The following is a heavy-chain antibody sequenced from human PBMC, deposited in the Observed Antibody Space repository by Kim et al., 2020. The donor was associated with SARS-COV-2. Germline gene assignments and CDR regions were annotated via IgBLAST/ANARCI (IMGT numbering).Heavy chain of an antibody. CDR2: GTFYYDGST. D-gene: IGHD3-10*02. CDR3: VRHVQGVYYFYYMDV. Sequence: SETLSLTCTGSGDSISSSSYYWGWIRQTPGKGLEWIGSGTFYYDGSTSYNPSLKRRVTISVDMSKNQFSLRLSSVTAADTAVYYCVRHVQGVYYFYYMDVWGKGTTVIVSS. CDR1: GDSISSSSYY. V-gene: IGHV4-39*01. J-gene: IGHJ6*03.